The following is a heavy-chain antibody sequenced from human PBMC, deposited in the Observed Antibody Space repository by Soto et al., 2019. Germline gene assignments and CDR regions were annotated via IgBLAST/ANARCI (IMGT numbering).Heavy chain of an antibody. J-gene: IGHJ4*02. CDR3: AKDPLVGIVGPPLNFDY. Sequence: GGSLRLSCAASGFTFSSYAMSWVRQAPGKGLEWVSAISGSGGSTYYADSVKGRFTISRDNSKNTLYLQMNSLRAEDTAVYYCAKDPLVGIVGPPLNFDYWGQGTLVTVSS. CDR2: ISGSGGST. V-gene: IGHV3-23*01. D-gene: IGHD1-26*01. CDR1: GFTFSSYA.